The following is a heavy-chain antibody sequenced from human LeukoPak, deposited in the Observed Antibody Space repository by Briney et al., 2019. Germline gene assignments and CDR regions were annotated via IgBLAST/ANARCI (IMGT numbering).Heavy chain of an antibody. CDR3: ARGTDYDFWSGYSHYFDY. CDR1: GGTFSSYA. CDR2: IIPIFGTA. D-gene: IGHD3-3*01. Sequence: SVKVSCKSSGGTFSSYAISWVRQAPGQGLEWMGGIIPIFGTANYAQKFQGRVTITADESTSTAYMELSSLRSEDTAVYYCARGTDYDFWSGYSHYFDYWGQGTLVTVSS. V-gene: IGHV1-69*13. J-gene: IGHJ4*02.